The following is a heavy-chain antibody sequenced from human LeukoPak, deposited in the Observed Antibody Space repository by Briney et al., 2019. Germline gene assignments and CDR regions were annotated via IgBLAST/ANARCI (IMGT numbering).Heavy chain of an antibody. CDR2: IYYSGST. CDR3: ASDAPGLLGY. CDR1: GGSISSSSYY. V-gene: IGHV4-39*07. Sequence: PSETLSLTCTVSGGSISSSSYYWGWIRQPPWKGLEWIGSIYYSGSTYYNPSLKSRVTISVDTSKNQFSLKLTSVTATDTAMYYCASDAPGLLGYWGRGTLVTVSS. D-gene: IGHD2-15*01. J-gene: IGHJ4*02.